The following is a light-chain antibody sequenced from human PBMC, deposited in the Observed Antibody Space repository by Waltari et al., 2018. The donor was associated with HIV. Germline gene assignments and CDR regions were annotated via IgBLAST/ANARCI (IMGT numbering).Light chain of an antibody. CDR2: GAS. CDR3: QQYYISPRT. V-gene: IGKV4-1*01. Sequence: DIVMTQSPDSLAVSLGERATINCKSSQTILNTSNNKTYLAWYQQKPGQSPQVLIYGASTRDSGVPDRFSGSGSATHFTLTISSLQAEDVAVYCCQQYYISPRTFGQGTNVEIK. CDR1: QTILNTSNNKTY. J-gene: IGKJ1*01.